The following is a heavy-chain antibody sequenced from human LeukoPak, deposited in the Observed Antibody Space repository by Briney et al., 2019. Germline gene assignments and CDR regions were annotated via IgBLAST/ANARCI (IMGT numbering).Heavy chain of an antibody. V-gene: IGHV4-34*01. J-gene: IGHJ6*02. D-gene: IGHD3-3*01. Sequence: SETLSLTCAVTGGSFSGYFWSWIRQPPGKGLEWIGEINHSGSTYYNASLKSRITISVDTSKRQFSLRMNSVTAADTAVYFCAGYYSSIYGMDVWGQGTSVTVSS. CDR2: INHSGST. CDR3: AGYYSSIYGMDV. CDR1: GGSFSGYF.